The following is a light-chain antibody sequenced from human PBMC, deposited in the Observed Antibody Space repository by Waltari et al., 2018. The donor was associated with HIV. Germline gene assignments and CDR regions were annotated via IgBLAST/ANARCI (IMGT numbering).Light chain of an antibody. CDR3: QQRRAWPIT. J-gene: IGKJ2*01. CDR1: QSVFTY. CDR2: DAS. Sequence: EIVLTQSPVTLSFSVGESATVPCRTSQSVFTYLAWYHQRPGQPPRLLIYDASNRATGIPPRFSASGSGTDFNLTISGLESEDFGLYFCQQRRAWPITFGQGTKVEIK. V-gene: IGKV3-11*01.